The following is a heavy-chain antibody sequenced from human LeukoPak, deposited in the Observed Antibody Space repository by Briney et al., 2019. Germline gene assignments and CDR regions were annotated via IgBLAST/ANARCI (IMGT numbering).Heavy chain of an antibody. D-gene: IGHD3-22*01. J-gene: IGHJ4*02. Sequence: PGGSLRLSCAASGFTFSSHWMTWVRQAPGKGLEWVANIKQDGSKKNYVDSVKGRFTISRDNTKNLLYLQMNSLRAEDTDVYYCATPLDYYDSSGYHQGGDWGQGTLVTVSS. V-gene: IGHV3-7*03. CDR1: GFTFSSHW. CDR3: ATPLDYYDSSGYHQGGD. CDR2: IKQDGSKK.